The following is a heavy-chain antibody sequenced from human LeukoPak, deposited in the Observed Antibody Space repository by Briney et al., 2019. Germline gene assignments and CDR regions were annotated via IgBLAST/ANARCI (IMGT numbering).Heavy chain of an antibody. CDR1: RYSLSDLS. CDR3: ATDRVYRSSGRSWGFFDY. J-gene: IGHJ4*02. V-gene: IGHV1-24*01. Sequence: GASVKVSCKISRYSLSDLSIKSGSEAPGEELKGMGGFDSENNKMVYSQKFQGRVTMTEDTSADTAYMELTSLRSEDTTVYFCATDRVYRSSGRSWGFFDYWGQGSLVIVSS. CDR2: FDSENNKM. D-gene: IGHD6-19*01.